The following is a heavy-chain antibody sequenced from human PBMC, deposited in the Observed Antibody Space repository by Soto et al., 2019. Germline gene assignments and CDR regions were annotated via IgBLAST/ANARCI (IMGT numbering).Heavy chain of an antibody. CDR1: GYTFTSYD. D-gene: IGHD5-18*01. CDR3: ARAEAIQLWLSGHYYGMDV. Sequence: ASVKVSCKASGYTFTSYDINWVRQATGQGLEWMGWMNPNSGNTGYAQKFQGRVTMTRNTSISTAYMELSSLRSEDTAVYYCARAEAIQLWLSGHYYGMDVWGQGTTVTVSS. J-gene: IGHJ6*02. V-gene: IGHV1-8*01. CDR2: MNPNSGNT.